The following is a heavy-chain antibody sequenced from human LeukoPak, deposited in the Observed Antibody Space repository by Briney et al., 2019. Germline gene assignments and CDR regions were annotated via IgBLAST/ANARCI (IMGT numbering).Heavy chain of an antibody. CDR3: ARDGCSGTSCHGNWFDP. Sequence: SETLSLTCSVSGSSISSGTYYWSWLRQRPGKGLEWIGYTHYSGSTYNNPSLKNRVTISVDTSKNQFSLRVRSVTAADAAVYYCARDGCSGTSCHGNWFDPWGQGTLVTVSS. J-gene: IGHJ5*02. V-gene: IGHV4-31*03. CDR2: THYSGST. D-gene: IGHD2-2*01. CDR1: GSSISSGTYY.